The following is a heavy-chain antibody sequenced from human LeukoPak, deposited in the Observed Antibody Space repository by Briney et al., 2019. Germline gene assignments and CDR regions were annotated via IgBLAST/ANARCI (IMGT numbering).Heavy chain of an antibody. CDR1: GYTFTGYY. Sequence: ASVKVSCKASGYTFTGYYMHWVRQAPGQGLEWMGIINPSGGSTSYAQKFQGRVTMTRDTSTSTVYMELSSLRSEDTAVYYCARVGLDRNYDILTGYYTHFDYWGQGTLVTVSS. CDR3: ARVGLDRNYDILTGYYTHFDY. D-gene: IGHD3-9*01. V-gene: IGHV1-46*01. J-gene: IGHJ4*02. CDR2: INPSGGST.